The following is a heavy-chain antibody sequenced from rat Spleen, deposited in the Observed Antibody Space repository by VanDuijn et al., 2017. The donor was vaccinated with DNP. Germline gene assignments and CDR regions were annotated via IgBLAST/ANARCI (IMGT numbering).Heavy chain of an antibody. CDR2: ISSDGGNT. V-gene: IGHV5-20*01. CDR1: GFTFSDYY. D-gene: IGHD1-3*01. Sequence: EVQLVESGGGLVQPGRSLKLSCAASGFTFSDYYMAWVRQPPTKGLEWVASISSDGGNTYYRDSVKGRFTISRDNAKSSLYLHMDSLRSEDTATYYCTTLNSGTYDSWGQGVMVTVSS. J-gene: IGHJ2*01. CDR3: TTLNSGTYDS.